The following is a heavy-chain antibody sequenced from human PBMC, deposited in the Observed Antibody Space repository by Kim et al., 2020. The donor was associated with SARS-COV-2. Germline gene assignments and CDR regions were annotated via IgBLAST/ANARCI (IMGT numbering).Heavy chain of an antibody. V-gene: IGHV1-69*13. D-gene: IGHD3-3*01. Sequence: SVKVSCKASGGTFSSYAISWVRQATGQGLEWMGGIIPIFGTANYAQKFQGRVTITADESTSTAYMELSSLRSEDTAVYYCARSREEITIFGVVITPANYWGQGTLVTVSS. J-gene: IGHJ4*02. CDR2: IIPIFGTA. CDR1: GGTFSSYA. CDR3: ARSREEITIFGVVITPANY.